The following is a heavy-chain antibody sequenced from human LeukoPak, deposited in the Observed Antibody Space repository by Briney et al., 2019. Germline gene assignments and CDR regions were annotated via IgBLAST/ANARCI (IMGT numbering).Heavy chain of an antibody. D-gene: IGHD3-10*01. J-gene: IGHJ1*01. CDR1: GFTFSYYG. CDR2: VRFDGNEK. V-gene: IGHV3-30*02. Sequence: HPGGSLRLSCAASGFTFSYYGMHWVRQAPGKGLEWVGFVRFDGNEKYYADSVKGRFTISRDTSRNTLYLQMNSLRAEDTAVYYCAKDLMRDRWFGESWGQGTWSPSPQ. CDR3: AKDLMRDRWFGES.